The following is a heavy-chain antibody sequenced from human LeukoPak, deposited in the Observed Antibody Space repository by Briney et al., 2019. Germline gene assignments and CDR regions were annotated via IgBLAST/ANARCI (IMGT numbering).Heavy chain of an antibody. Sequence: ASVKVSCKASGGTFSSYAISWVRQAPGQGLEWMGGIIPIFGTANYAQKFQGRVTITTDESTSTAYMELSSLRSEDTAVYYCAPRPRIRYFEGASDFDYWGQGTLVTVSS. J-gene: IGHJ4*02. CDR2: IIPIFGTA. CDR3: APRPRIRYFEGASDFDY. CDR1: GGTFSSYA. D-gene: IGHD3-9*01. V-gene: IGHV1-69*05.